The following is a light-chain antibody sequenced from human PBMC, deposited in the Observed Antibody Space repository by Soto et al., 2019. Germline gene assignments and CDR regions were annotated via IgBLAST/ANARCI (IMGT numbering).Light chain of an antibody. CDR2: DAS. CDR1: QSVSSY. V-gene: IGKV3-11*01. Sequence: EIVLTQSPATLSLSPGERATLSCRASQSVSSYLAWYQQKPGQAPRLLIYDASNRATGIPARFSGSGSGTDFTLTISSLEPEDFAVYYCQQRSIWPPRPTLGGGTKVDIK. CDR3: QQRSIWPPRPT. J-gene: IGKJ4*01.